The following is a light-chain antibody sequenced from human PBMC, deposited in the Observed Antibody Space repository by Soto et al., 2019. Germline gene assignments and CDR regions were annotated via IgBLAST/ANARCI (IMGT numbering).Light chain of an antibody. CDR3: QQYMHWPRT. CDR1: QSVSSN. V-gene: IGKV3-15*01. J-gene: IGKJ1*01. Sequence: EIVMTQSPATLPVSPGERATLSCRASQSVSSNLAWYQQKPGQAPRLLVYGASTRASGVPARFSGGGSGTEFTLTISSLQSEDFALYYCQQYMHWPRTFGQGTKVDIK. CDR2: GAS.